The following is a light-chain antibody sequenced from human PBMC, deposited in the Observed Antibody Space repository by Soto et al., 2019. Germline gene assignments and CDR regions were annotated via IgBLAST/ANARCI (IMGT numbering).Light chain of an antibody. CDR2: TAS. V-gene: IGKV1-39*01. CDR1: QSITNY. Sequence: DIQMTQSPSSLSASVVDRFTFTFRASQSITNYLNWYQLKPGKAPRLLIYTASNLQSGVPGRFSGSGSGTGFTLTISSLQPEDFATYYCQQTFSTPITFGQGTRLEIK. J-gene: IGKJ5*01. CDR3: QQTFSTPIT.